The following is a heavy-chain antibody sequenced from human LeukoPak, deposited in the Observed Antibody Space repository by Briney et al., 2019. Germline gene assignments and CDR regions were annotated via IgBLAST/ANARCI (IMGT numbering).Heavy chain of an antibody. CDR2: INHSGST. Sequence: PSETLSLTCAVYGGSFSGYYWSWIRQPPGKGLEWIGEINHSGSTNYNPSLKSRVTISVDTSKNQFSLKLSSVTAADTGVYYCARARWNVFDYWGQGTLVTVSS. D-gene: IGHD1-1*01. CDR1: GGSFSGYY. CDR3: ARARWNVFDY. J-gene: IGHJ4*02. V-gene: IGHV4-34*01.